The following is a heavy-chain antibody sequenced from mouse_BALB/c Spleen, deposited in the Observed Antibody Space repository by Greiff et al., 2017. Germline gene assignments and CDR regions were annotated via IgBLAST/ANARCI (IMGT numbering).Heavy chain of an antibody. CDR1: GFAFSSYD. J-gene: IGHJ1*01. Sequence: EVQLVESGGGLVKPGGSLKLSCAASGFAFSSYDMSWVRQTPEKRLEWVAYISSGGGSTYYPDTVKGRFTISRDNAKNTLYLQMSSLKSEDTAMYYCARQRPHWYFDVWGAGTTVTVSS. CDR3: ARQRPHWYFDV. CDR2: ISSGGGST. V-gene: IGHV5-12-1*01.